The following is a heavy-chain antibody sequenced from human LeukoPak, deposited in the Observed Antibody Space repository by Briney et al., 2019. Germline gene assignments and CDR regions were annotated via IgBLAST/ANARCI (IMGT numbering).Heavy chain of an antibody. Sequence: GGSLRLSCAASGFTFDDYGMSWVRQAPGKGLEWVSGINWNGGITGYADSVKGRFTISRDNAKNSLYLQMNSLRAEDTALYYCARGGYCSSTSCYIDYWGQGTLVTVSS. J-gene: IGHJ4*02. CDR1: GFTFDDYG. D-gene: IGHD2-2*02. V-gene: IGHV3-20*04. CDR3: ARGGYCSSTSCYIDY. CDR2: INWNGGIT.